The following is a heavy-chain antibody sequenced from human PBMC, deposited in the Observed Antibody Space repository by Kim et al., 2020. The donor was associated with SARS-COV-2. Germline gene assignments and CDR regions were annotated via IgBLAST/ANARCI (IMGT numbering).Heavy chain of an antibody. CDR2: MNSNTGNT. Sequence: ASVKVSCKASGYPFRNFDINWVRQATGQGLEWMGWMNSNTGNTGYVQKFQGRVTMTKNTSTSTAYMELRSLRSEDTAVYYCARGRWAFDYRTDRDFHYGMDVWGPGTAVTVSS. J-gene: IGHJ6*02. V-gene: IGHV1-8*01. D-gene: IGHD4-4*01. CDR1: GYPFRNFD. CDR3: ARGRWAFDYRTDRDFHYGMDV.